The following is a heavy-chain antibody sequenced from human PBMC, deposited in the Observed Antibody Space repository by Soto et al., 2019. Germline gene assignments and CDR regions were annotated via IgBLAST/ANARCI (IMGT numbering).Heavy chain of an antibody. CDR1: GFTFSSYA. CDR2: TSGSGGST. CDR3: ATRPAAYGYYYMDV. D-gene: IGHD4-17*01. V-gene: IGHV3-23*01. J-gene: IGHJ6*03. Sequence: GGSLRLSCAASGFTFSSYAMSWVRQAPGKGLEWVSATSGSGGSTYYADSVKGRFTISRDNSKNTLYLQMNSLRAEDTAVYYCATRPAAYGYYYMDVWGKGTTVTVSS.